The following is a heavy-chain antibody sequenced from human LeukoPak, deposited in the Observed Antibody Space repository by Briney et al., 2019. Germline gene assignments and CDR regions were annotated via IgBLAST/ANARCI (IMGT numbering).Heavy chain of an antibody. V-gene: IGHV3-33*08. CDR2: IWYDGSNK. CDR3: ARDENDHGDNYYYYGMDV. J-gene: IGHJ6*02. D-gene: IGHD4-17*01. Sequence: HPGGSLRLSCAASGFTFSSYGMHWVRQAPGKGLEWVAVIWYDGSNKYYADSVKGRFTISRDNSKNTLYLQMNSLRAEDTAVYYCARDENDHGDNYYYYGMDVWGQGTTVTVSS. CDR1: GFTFSSYG.